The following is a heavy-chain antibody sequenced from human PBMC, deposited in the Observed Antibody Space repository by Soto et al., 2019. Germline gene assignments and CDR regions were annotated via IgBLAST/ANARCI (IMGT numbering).Heavy chain of an antibody. CDR3: ATIAAIGRGWDV. J-gene: IGHJ6*02. CDR1: GFTFSNYW. V-gene: IGHV3-7*01. CDR2: IKHDGSEE. D-gene: IGHD6-13*01. Sequence: EVQLVESGGGLVQPGGSLRLSWVGSGFTFSNYWMSWVRQAPVKGMERVGNIKHDGSEENYVDSVKGRFTISRDIAKNSVYLQMNSPIAEDTAVYYCATIAAIGRGWDVWGQGTTVVVSS.